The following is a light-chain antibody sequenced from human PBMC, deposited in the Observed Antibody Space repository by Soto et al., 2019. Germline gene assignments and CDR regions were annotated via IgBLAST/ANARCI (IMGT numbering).Light chain of an antibody. CDR3: QQYDGYSPQT. Sequence: DIQMTQSPSTLFASVGDRVTITCRASQSVRNWLAWYQQKPGRAPQLLIYDSSTLEPGVPSRLRGSGSGTEFTLTINGLQPDDFATYYCQQYDGYSPQTFGQGTKVEIK. CDR1: QSVRNW. V-gene: IGKV1-5*01. CDR2: DSS. J-gene: IGKJ1*01.